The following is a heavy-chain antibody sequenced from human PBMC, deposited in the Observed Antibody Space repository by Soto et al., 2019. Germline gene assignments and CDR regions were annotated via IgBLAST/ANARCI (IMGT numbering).Heavy chain of an antibody. CDR2: ISYDGSNK. V-gene: IGHV3-30-3*01. CDR1: GFTFSSYA. Sequence: QVQLVESGGGVVQPGRSLRLSCAASGFTFSSYAMHWVRQAPGKGLEWVAVISYDGSNKYYADSVKGRFTISRDNSKNTLYLQMNSLRAEETAVYDCARDPGEIGGVGGQGTTVTVAS. CDR3: ARDPGEIGGV. D-gene: IGHD2-21*01. J-gene: IGHJ6*02.